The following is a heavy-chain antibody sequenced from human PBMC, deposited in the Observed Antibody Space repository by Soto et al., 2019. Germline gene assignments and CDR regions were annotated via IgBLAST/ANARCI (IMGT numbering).Heavy chain of an antibody. V-gene: IGHV3-20*04. Sequence: EVQLLESGGGLAQPGGSLRLSCTATDHAMSWVRQAPGKGLEWVSAISGSGDVTRYGDSVKGRFTISRDNSKNTMYLQMDSLRVHDTAVYYCATRIYTTIPGGMDVWGQGTTVTVSS. D-gene: IGHD2-2*02. CDR2: ISGSGDVT. CDR3: ATRIYTTIPGGMDV. CDR1: DHA. J-gene: IGHJ6*02.